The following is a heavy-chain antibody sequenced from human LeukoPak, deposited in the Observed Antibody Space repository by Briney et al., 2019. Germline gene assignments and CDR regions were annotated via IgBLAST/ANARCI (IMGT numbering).Heavy chain of an antibody. V-gene: IGHV3-48*03. CDR1: GFTFSSYD. Sequence: GGSLRLSCAASGFTFSSYDMNWVRQAPGRGLEGGSYIRSDGSSTYYVDSVKGRFTISRDNGKNSLYLQMNSLRAEVTAVYYCARSTVTTPSGTWGQGTLVTVSS. D-gene: IGHD4-17*01. CDR2: IRSDGSST. CDR3: ARSTVTTPSGT. J-gene: IGHJ4*02.